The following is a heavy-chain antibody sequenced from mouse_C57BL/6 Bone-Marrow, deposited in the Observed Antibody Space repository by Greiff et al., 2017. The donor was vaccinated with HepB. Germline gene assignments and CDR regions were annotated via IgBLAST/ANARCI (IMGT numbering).Heavy chain of an antibody. CDR3: ARTDPGFAY. CDR2: IDPENGDT. V-gene: IGHV14-4*01. J-gene: IGHJ3*01. CDR1: GFNIKDDY. Sequence: EVQVVESGAELVRPGASVKLSCTASGFNIKDDYMHWVKQRPEQGLEWIGWIDPENGDTEYASKFQGKATITADTSSNTAYLQLSSLTSEDTAVYYCARTDPGFAYWGQGTLVTVSA.